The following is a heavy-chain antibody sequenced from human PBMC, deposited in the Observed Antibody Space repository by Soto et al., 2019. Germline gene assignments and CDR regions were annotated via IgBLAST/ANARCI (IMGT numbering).Heavy chain of an antibody. CDR3: AKERSTYNDY. D-gene: IGHD1-20*01. V-gene: IGHV3-30*18. Sequence: QVQLVESGGGVVQPGRSLRISCAASGFTFSSYVMHWVRQAPGKGLEWVAVILYDGTNKYYADSVKGRFTISRDNSKNTLYLQMNSLRVEDTAVYYCAKERSTYNDYWGQGTLVTVSS. CDR2: ILYDGTNK. CDR1: GFTFSSYV. J-gene: IGHJ4*02.